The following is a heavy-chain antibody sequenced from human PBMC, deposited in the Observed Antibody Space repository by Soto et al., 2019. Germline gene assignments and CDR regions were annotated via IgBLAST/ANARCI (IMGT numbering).Heavy chain of an antibody. D-gene: IGHD6-13*01. J-gene: IGHJ6*02. CDR2: IYTSGST. V-gene: IGHV4-4*07. CDR3: ARVVAAAGRDGGYYYYGMDV. CDR1: GGSISSYY. Sequence: SETLSLTCTVSGGSISSYYWSWIRQPAGKGLEWIGRIYTSGSTNYNPSLKSRVTMSVDTSKNQFSLKLSSVTAADTAVYYCARVVAAAGRDGGYYYYGMDVWGQGTTLTVSS.